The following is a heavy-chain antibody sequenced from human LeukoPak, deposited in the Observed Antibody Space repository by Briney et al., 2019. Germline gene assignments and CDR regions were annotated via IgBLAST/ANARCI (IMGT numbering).Heavy chain of an antibody. CDR3: ATYNDRDAFDI. Sequence: GGSLRLSCVGSGFTFSKDWMSWVRQAPGKGLEWVGRIKNKIDGGTKDDAAPVKGRFTISRDDSKNTLYLQMTSLKTEDTALYYCATYNDRDAFDIWGQGTMVTVSP. CDR2: IKNKIDGGTK. J-gene: IGHJ3*02. V-gene: IGHV3-15*01. CDR1: GFTFSKDW. D-gene: IGHD1-14*01.